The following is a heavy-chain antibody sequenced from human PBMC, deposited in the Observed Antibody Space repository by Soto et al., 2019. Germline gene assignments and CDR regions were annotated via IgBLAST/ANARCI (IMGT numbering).Heavy chain of an antibody. CDR2: ISGSGGST. Sequence: SLRLSCAASGFTFSSYAMSWVRQAPGKGLEWVSAISGSGGSTYYADSVKGRFTISRDNSKNTLYLQMNSLRAEDTAVYYCAKMTLGYCSSTSCPGAFDIWGQGTMVTVSS. CDR1: GFTFSSYA. D-gene: IGHD2-2*01. CDR3: AKMTLGYCSSTSCPGAFDI. V-gene: IGHV3-23*01. J-gene: IGHJ3*02.